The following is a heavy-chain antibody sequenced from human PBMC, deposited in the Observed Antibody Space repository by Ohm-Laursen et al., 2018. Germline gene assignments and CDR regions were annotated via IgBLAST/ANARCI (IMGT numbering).Heavy chain of an antibody. V-gene: IGHV4-34*01. CDR2: INHSGST. J-gene: IGHJ6*02. CDR3: ARQRSYYRYYYYGMDV. D-gene: IGHD3-10*01. CDR1: DGSFTVYS. Sequence: GTLSLTCVVLDGSFTVYSWTWVRQPPGKGLEWIGEINHSGSTNYNPSLKSRVTISVDTSKNQFSLKLSSVTAADTAVYYCARQRSYYRYYYYGMDVWGQGTTVTVSS.